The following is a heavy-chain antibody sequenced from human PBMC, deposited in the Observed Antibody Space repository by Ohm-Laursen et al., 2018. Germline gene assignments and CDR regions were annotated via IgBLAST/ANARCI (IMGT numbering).Heavy chain of an antibody. J-gene: IGHJ3*02. CDR3: ARGRLSGTRRALDI. D-gene: IGHD1-7*01. Sequence: AASVKVSCKTPGYTFINYDIHWVRQASGQGLEWMGWMNPKNDDTGYAHKFQGRVTMSRNTSISTANLEMTSLRSEDTAVYYCARGRLSGTRRALDIWGQGTLVTVSS. V-gene: IGHV1-8*01. CDR1: GYTFINYD. CDR2: MNPKNDDT.